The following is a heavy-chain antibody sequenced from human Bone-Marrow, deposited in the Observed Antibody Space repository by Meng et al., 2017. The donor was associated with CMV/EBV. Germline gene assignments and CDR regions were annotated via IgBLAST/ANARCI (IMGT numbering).Heavy chain of an antibody. CDR3: ARERPADYTTNSRHGYYFDD. CDR2: IDPNRGVT. CDR1: GYTFTGYH. J-gene: IGHJ4*02. Sequence: ASVKVSCKASGYTFTGYHLHWVRQAPGHGLEWMGWIDPNRGVTNYAQKFQGRVTMTADTSISTAYMELSRLRSDDTVVYYCARERPADYTTNSRHGYYFDDWGQGTLVTVSS. V-gene: IGHV1-2*02. D-gene: IGHD4-11*01.